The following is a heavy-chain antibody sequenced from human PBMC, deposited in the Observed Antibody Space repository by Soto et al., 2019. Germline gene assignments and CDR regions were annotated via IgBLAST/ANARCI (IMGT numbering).Heavy chain of an antibody. V-gene: IGHV3-30-3*01. J-gene: IGHJ6*02. CDR3: AREYYDILTSNYYYGMDL. CDR1: GFTFSSYA. D-gene: IGHD3-9*01. CDR2: ISYDGSNK. Sequence: GGSLRLSCAASGFTFSSYAMHWVRQAPGKGLEWVAVISYDGSNKYYADSVKGRFTISRDNSKNTLYLQMNSLRAEDTAVYYCAREYYDILTSNYYYGMDLWGQGTTVTVSS.